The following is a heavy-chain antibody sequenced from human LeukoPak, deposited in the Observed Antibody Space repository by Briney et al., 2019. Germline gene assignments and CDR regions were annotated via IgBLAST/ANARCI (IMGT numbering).Heavy chain of an antibody. Sequence: GGSLRLSCAASGFTFSNYWMSWVRQAPGKGLEWVANIKEDGSEKYYVDSVKGRFTISRDNAKNSLHLQMNSLRAEDTAVYYCASTIVTRYFDYWGQGTLVTVSS. D-gene: IGHD4-11*01. CDR1: GFTFSNYW. CDR2: IKEDGSEK. CDR3: ASTIVTRYFDY. V-gene: IGHV3-7*03. J-gene: IGHJ4*02.